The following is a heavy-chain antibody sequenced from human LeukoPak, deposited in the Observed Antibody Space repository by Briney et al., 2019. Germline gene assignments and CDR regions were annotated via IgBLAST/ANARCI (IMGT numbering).Heavy chain of an antibody. D-gene: IGHD6-19*01. CDR3: AGERIAVAGTTDY. CDR2: IKQDGSEK. Sequence: GGSLRLSCAASGFTFSSYWMSWVRQAPGKGLEWVANIKQDGSEKYYVDSVKGRFTISRDNAKNSLYLQMNSLRAEDTAVYYCAGERIAVAGTTDYWGQGTLVTVSS. V-gene: IGHV3-7*03. CDR1: GFTFSSYW. J-gene: IGHJ4*02.